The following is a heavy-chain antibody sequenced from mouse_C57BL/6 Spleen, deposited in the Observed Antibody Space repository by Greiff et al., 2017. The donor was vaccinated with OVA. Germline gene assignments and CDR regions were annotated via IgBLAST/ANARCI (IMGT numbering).Heavy chain of an antibody. Sequence: VQLMESGPGLVAPSPSLSITCTVSGFSLTSYGVHWVRQPPGQGLEWLVVIWSDGSTTYYSALNSRLGISKDNSKSQVFFKMHSLQTDDTAMYYCDRHNVYYFDYWGQGTTLTVSS. D-gene: IGHD1-2*01. V-gene: IGHV2-6-1*01. CDR1: GFSLTSYG. J-gene: IGHJ2*01. CDR3: DRHNVYYFDY. CDR2: IWSDGST.